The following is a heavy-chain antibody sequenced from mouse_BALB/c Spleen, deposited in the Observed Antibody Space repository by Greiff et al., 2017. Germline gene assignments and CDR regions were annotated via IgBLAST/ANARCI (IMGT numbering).Heavy chain of an antibody. V-gene: IGHV5-6-5*01. Sequence: EVKVVESGGGLVKPGGSLKLSCAASGFTFSSYAMSWVRQTPEKRLEWVASISSGGSTYYPDSVKGRFTISRDNARNILYLQMSSLRSEDTAMYYCARGGYDGYYPYWGQGTLVTVSA. CDR2: ISSGGST. CDR1: GFTFSSYA. J-gene: IGHJ3*01. CDR3: ARGGYDGYYPY. D-gene: IGHD2-3*01.